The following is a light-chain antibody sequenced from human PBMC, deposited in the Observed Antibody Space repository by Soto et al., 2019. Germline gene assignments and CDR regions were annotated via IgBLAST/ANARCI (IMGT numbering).Light chain of an antibody. CDR2: AAS. J-gene: IGKJ5*01. V-gene: IGKV1-39*01. Sequence: IQMTQSPSSLSASVGDRVTITCRASHNIDTYLNWYQQKPGKAPILLIYAASTLQSGVPSRFSGSGSGTDFTLTISSLQPEDFATYYCQQTYSIPPEITFGQGTRLDIK. CDR3: QQTYSIPPEIT. CDR1: HNIDTY.